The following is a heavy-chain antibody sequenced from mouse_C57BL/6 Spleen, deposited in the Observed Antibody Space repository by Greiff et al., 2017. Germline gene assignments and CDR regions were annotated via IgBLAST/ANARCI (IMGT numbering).Heavy chain of an antibody. D-gene: IGHD4-1*01. CDR1: GYTFTSYW. CDR2: IDPSDSYT. V-gene: IGHV1-50*01. Sequence: VQLQQPGAELVKPGASVKLSCKASGYTFTSYWMQWVKQRPGQGLEWIGEIDPSDSYTNYNQKFKGKATVTVDTASSTAYMQLGSLTSEDSAVYYCARGKLGFFDYWGQGTTLTVSA. J-gene: IGHJ2*01. CDR3: ARGKLGFFDY.